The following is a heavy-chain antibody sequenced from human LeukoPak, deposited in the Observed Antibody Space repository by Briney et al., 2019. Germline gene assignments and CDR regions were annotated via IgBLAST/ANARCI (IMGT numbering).Heavy chain of an antibody. J-gene: IGHJ5*02. CDR1: GGSISSGDYY. V-gene: IGHV4-30-4*01. CDR3: ARVSYSGYDFLRRYRWFDP. D-gene: IGHD5-12*01. Sequence: PSETLSLTCTVSGGSISSGDYYWGWIRQPPGKGLEWIGYIYYSGSTYYNPSLKSRVTISVDTSKNQFSLKLSSVTAADTAVYYCARVSYSGYDFLRRYRWFDPWGQGTLVTVSS. CDR2: IYYSGST.